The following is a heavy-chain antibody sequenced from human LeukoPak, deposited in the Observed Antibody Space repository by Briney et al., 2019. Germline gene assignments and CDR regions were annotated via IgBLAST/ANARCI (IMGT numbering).Heavy chain of an antibody. CDR3: ARRGNGPYYFDY. D-gene: IGHD2-8*01. Sequence: ASVKVSCKASGGTFSSYAISWVRQAPGQGLEWMGGIIPIFGTANYAQKFQGRVTITTDESTSTAYMELSSLRSEDTAVYYCARRGNGPYYFDYWGQGTLVTVSS. CDR2: IIPIFGTA. CDR1: GGTFSSYA. V-gene: IGHV1-69*05. J-gene: IGHJ4*02.